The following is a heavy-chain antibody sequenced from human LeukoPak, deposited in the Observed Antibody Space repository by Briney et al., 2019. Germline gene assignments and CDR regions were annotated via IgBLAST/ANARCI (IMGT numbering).Heavy chain of an antibody. J-gene: IGHJ4*02. Sequence: GGSLRLSCAASGFKFDDYGMSWVRQAPGKGLEWVCDINWNGAWTGYADSVKGRFTISRDNAKNSLYLQMNTLRAEDTAVYYCARGITMVREGEYYFDFWGQGTLVTVSS. V-gene: IGHV3-20*04. CDR1: GFKFDDYG. CDR2: INWNGAWT. D-gene: IGHD3-10*01. CDR3: ARGITMVREGEYYFDF.